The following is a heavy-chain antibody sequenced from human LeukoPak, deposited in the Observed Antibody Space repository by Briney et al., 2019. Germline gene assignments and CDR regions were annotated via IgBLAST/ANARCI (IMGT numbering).Heavy chain of an antibody. D-gene: IGHD2-15*01. CDR1: GGSISRSSYY. CDR3: ARHDCSGGSCYSDY. Sequence: SETLSLTCTVSGGSISRSSYYWGWIRQPPGKGLEWIATIYYSGSTYYNPSLKSRVTISVDTSKNQFSLKLSSVTAADTAVYYCARHDCSGGSCYSDYWGQGTLVTVSS. V-gene: IGHV4-39*01. J-gene: IGHJ4*02. CDR2: IYYSGST.